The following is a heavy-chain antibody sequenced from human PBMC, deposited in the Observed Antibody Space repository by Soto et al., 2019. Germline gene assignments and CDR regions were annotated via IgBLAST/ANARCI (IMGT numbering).Heavy chain of an antibody. Sequence: GGSLRLSCAASGFTFSSYGMHWVRQAPGKGLEWVAVISYDGSNKYYADSVKGRFTISRDNSKNTLYLQMNSLRAEDTAVYYCAKDIYSSSWYFDYWGQGTQVTVSS. V-gene: IGHV3-30*18. CDR3: AKDIYSSSWYFDY. CDR1: GFTFSSYG. CDR2: ISYDGSNK. J-gene: IGHJ4*02. D-gene: IGHD6-13*01.